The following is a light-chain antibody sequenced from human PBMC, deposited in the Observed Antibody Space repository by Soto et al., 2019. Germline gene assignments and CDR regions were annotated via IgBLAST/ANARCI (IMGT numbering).Light chain of an antibody. V-gene: IGKV3-11*01. J-gene: IGKJ4*01. CDR2: DAS. CDR3: QQLSNWPLT. CDR1: QSVSSY. Sequence: EIVLTQSPATLSLSPGERATLSCRASQSVSSYLAWYQQKPGQAPRLLIYDASNRATGIPARFSGSGSGTDFTLTISRLEPEDFAVYYCQQLSNWPLTFGGGTKVEIK.